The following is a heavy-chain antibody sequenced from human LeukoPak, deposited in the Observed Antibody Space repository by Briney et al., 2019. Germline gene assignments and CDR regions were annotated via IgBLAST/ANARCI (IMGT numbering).Heavy chain of an antibody. V-gene: IGHV3-7*01. Sequence: GGSLRLSCAASGFTFSSYWMSWVRQAPGKGLEWVANIKQDGSEKYYVDSVKGRFTISRDNAKNSLYLQMNSLRAEDTAVYYCARGPNYYYYYGMDVWGQGTTVTVSS. CDR2: IKQDGSEK. CDR1: GFTFSSYW. J-gene: IGHJ6*02. CDR3: ARGPNYYYYYGMDV.